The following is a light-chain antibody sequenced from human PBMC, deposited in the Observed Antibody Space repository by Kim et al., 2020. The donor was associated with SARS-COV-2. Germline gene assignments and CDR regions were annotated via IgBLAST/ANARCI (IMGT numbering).Light chain of an antibody. Sequence: ASVGDRVTITCLASQGISKHLNWYLQKPGKAPELLIYSASMLQTGVPSRFSGSGSGTDFTLTIGSLQLEDFATSYCQQSYSVPSTFGGGTKVDIK. CDR3: QQSYSVPST. V-gene: IGKV1-39*01. J-gene: IGKJ4*01. CDR1: QGISKH. CDR2: SAS.